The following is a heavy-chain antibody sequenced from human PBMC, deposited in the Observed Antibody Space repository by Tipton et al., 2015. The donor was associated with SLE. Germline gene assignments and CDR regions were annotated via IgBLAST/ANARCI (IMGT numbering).Heavy chain of an antibody. V-gene: IGHV4-61*05. CDR1: GVSISTSRYY. J-gene: IGHJ5*02. CDR3: ARLHGYSYGLNWFDP. CDR2: VYGTGNT. Sequence: TLSLTCSVSGVSISTSRYYWGWIRQSPGQGLEWIGYVYGTGNTDYNPSLKSRVTLSVDTSKNQFSLQLTSVTAADTAVYYCARLHGYSYGLNWFDPWGQGTLISVSS. D-gene: IGHD5-18*01.